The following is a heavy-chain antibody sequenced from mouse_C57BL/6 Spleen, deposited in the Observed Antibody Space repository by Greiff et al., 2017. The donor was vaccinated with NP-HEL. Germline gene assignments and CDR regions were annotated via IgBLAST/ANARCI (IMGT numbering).Heavy chain of an antibody. CDR2: IYPGDGDT. V-gene: IGHV1-80*01. J-gene: IGHJ3*01. CDR1: GYAFSSYW. Sequence: VQLVESGAELVKPGASVKISCKASGYAFSSYWMNWVKQRPGKGLEWIGQIYPGDGDTNYNGKFKGKATLTADKSSSTAYMQISSLTSEDSAVYVCARSVGYGNYPGFAYWGQGTLVTVSA. D-gene: IGHD2-1*01. CDR3: ARSVGYGNYPGFAY.